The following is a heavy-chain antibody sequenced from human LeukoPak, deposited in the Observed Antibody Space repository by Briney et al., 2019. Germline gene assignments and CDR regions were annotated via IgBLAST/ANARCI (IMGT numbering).Heavy chain of an antibody. V-gene: IGHV4-39*07. D-gene: IGHD4/OR15-4a*01. CDR1: GGSISSSSYY. CDR3: ARAPPGWDGADY. CDR2: IYHSGST. Sequence: NPSETLSLTCTVSGGSISSSSYYWGWIRQPPGKGLEWIGYIYHSGSTYYNPSLKSRVTLSVDRSKNQFSLKLSSVTAADTAVYYCARAPPGWDGADYWGQGTLVTVSS. J-gene: IGHJ4*02.